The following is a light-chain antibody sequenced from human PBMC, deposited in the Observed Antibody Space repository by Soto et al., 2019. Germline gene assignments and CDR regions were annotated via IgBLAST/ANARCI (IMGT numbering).Light chain of an antibody. CDR3: QQHDSSSWT. V-gene: IGKV3-20*01. Sequence: EIVLTQSPGTLSLSPWERATLSCRSSQSVSSTYLAWYQQKPGQAPRLLIYGASFRATGIPDRFSGSGSGTDFALTISRLEPEDFAVYYCQQHDSSSWTFGQGTKVDIK. J-gene: IGKJ1*01. CDR2: GAS. CDR1: QSVSSTY.